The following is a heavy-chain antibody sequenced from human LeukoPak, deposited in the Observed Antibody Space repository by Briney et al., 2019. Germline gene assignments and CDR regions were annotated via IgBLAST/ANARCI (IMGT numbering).Heavy chain of an antibody. J-gene: IGHJ4*02. V-gene: IGHV1-2*02. Sequence: GASVKVSCKTSGYPFTAFYIHRVRQAPGQGLEWMGWIHPRRGDTNYAQKFQGRVTMTRDTSISTAYLDLSSPRSDDTAVYYCARDGDYGTGSYYRGCIDSWGQGTPVTVSP. D-gene: IGHD3-10*01. CDR3: ARDGDYGTGSYYRGCIDS. CDR1: GYPFTAFY. CDR2: IHPRRGDT.